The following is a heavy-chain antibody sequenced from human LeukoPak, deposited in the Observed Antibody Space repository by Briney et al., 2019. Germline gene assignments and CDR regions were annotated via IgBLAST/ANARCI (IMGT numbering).Heavy chain of an antibody. V-gene: IGHV4-39*07. D-gene: IGHD3-10*01. Sequence: SETLSLTCNVSGDSISSSSYFWGWIRQPPGKGLEWIGSIYFSGRTYYNMSLKSRVIISIDTSKNQFSLKVNSVTAADTAVYYCARDNPCGSGTDYWGQGSLVTVSS. CDR3: ARDNPCGSGTDY. CDR2: IYFSGRT. CDR1: GDSISSSSYF. J-gene: IGHJ4*02.